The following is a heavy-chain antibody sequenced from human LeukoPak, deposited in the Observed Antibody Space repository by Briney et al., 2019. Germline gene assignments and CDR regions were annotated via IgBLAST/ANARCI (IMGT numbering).Heavy chain of an antibody. J-gene: IGHJ6*02. V-gene: IGHV4-30-4*01. Sequence: SETLSLTCTVSGGSISSGDYYWSWIHQPPGKGLEWIGYIYYSGSTYYNPSLKSRVTISVDTSKNQFSLKLSSVTAADTAVYYCARADQYGMDVWGQGTTVTVSS. CDR1: GGSISSGDYY. CDR2: IYYSGST. CDR3: ARADQYGMDV. D-gene: IGHD2-2*01.